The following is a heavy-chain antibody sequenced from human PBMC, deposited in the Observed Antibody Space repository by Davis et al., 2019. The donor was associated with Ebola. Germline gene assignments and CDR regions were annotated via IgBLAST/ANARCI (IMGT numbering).Heavy chain of an antibody. CDR1: GFTFDDYA. CDR2: ISWNSGSI. CDR3: ATLADYYDSSGYVYYYYYGMDV. J-gene: IGHJ6*02. D-gene: IGHD3-22*01. Sequence: SLKISCAASGFTFDDYAMHWVRQAPGKGLEWVSGISWNSGSIGYADSVKGRFTISRDNAKNSLFLQMDSLRDEDTAVYYCATLADYYDSSGYVYYYYYGMDVWGQGTTVTVSS. V-gene: IGHV3-9*01.